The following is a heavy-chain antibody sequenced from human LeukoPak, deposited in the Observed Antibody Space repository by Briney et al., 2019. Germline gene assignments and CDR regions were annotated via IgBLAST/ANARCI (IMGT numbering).Heavy chain of an antibody. Sequence: SGGSLRLSCAASGFTFSSYWMHWVRQAPGKGLVWVSRMNSDGSSTSYADSVKGRFTISRDNAKNTLYLQMNSLRAEDTAVYYCARGGSYSLYYYYMDVWGKGTTVTVPS. V-gene: IGHV3-74*01. CDR1: GFTFSSYW. CDR2: MNSDGSST. CDR3: ARGGSYSLYYYYMDV. J-gene: IGHJ6*03. D-gene: IGHD1-26*01.